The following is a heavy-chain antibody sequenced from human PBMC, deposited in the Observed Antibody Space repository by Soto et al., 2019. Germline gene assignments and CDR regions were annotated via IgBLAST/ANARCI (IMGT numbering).Heavy chain of an antibody. J-gene: IGHJ4*02. CDR2: IWSDGSDT. V-gene: IGHV3-33*01. CDR3: ARGRKSYYDLIPSY. Sequence: QVQLVESGGGVVQPGRSLRLSCTTSGFTFSNFAMNWVRQAPGKGLEWVAVIWSDGSDTYYADSVKGRFIISRDNSKKTLSLQMNNLRAEDTAVYYCARGRKSYYDLIPSYWGQGTLVTVSS. D-gene: IGHD3-3*01. CDR1: GFTFSNFA.